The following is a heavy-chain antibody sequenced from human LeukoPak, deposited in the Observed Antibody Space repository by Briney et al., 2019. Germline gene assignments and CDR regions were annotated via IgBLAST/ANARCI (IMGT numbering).Heavy chain of an antibody. Sequence: GGSLRLSCAASGFTVSSNYMSWVRQAPGKGLEWVSVIYSGGSTYYADSVKGRFTISRDNSKSTLYIQMNSLRAEDTAVYYCAREHYNYYMDVWGKGTTVTVSS. CDR2: IYSGGST. V-gene: IGHV3-53*01. CDR3: AREHYNYYMDV. CDR1: GFTVSSNY. J-gene: IGHJ6*03.